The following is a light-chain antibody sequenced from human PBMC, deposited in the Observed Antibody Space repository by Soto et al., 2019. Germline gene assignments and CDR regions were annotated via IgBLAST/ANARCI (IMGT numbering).Light chain of an antibody. CDR3: CSYAGSSTLYV. CDR2: EVS. CDR1: SSDVGSYSL. V-gene: IGLV2-23*02. J-gene: IGLJ1*01. Sequence: QSALTQPASVSGSPEQSITISCTGTSSDVGSYSLVSWYQQHPGKAPKLMIYEVSKRPSGVSNRFSGSKSGNTASLTISGLQAEDEGDYYCCSYAGSSTLYVFGSGTKLTVL.